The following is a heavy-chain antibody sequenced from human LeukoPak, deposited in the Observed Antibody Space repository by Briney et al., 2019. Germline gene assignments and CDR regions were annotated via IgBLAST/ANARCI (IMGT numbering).Heavy chain of an antibody. V-gene: IGHV4-4*07. CDR2: IYTSGST. D-gene: IGHD2-2*01. CDR3: ARDKLSLSALPYYYMDV. Sequence: SETLSLTCTVSGGSISSYYWSWIRQPAGKGLEWIGRIYTSGSTNYNPSLKSRVTMSVDTSKNQFSLKLSSVTAADTAVYYCARDKLSLSALPYYYMDVWGKGTTVTVSS. J-gene: IGHJ6*03. CDR1: GGSISSYY.